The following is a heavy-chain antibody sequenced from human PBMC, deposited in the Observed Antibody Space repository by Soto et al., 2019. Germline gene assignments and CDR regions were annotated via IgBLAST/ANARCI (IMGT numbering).Heavy chain of an antibody. Sequence: QVQLVQSGAEVKKPGSSVKVSCKASGDTLNNYAINWVRQAPGQGLEWMGGILPIFKTPTYAQKIHGRVTIAADESTSTAYMEVSSLRSDDTAVYFCATLASGGYFFQYWGQGTLVTVSS. V-gene: IGHV1-69*01. CDR2: ILPIFKTP. J-gene: IGHJ4*02. CDR3: ATLASGGYFFQY. D-gene: IGHD5-12*01. CDR1: GDTLNNYA.